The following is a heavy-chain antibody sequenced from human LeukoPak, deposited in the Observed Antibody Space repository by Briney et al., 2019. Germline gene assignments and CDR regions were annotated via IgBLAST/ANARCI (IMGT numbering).Heavy chain of an antibody. CDR3: ARGDYSSVWYLGAMDV. D-gene: IGHD6-19*01. V-gene: IGHV1-3*01. Sequence: GASVKVSCKASGYTFTKYAMHWVRQAPGQRLEWMGWLNAGSGNTKHSQKFQGRVTITRDTSASTAYMELSSLRSEDTAVYYCARGDYSSVWYLGAMDVWGQGTTVTVSS. J-gene: IGHJ6*02. CDR2: LNAGSGNT. CDR1: GYTFTKYA.